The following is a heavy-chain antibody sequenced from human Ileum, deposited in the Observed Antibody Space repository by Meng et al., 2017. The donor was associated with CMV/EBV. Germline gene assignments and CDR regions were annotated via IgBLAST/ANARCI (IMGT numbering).Heavy chain of an antibody. D-gene: IGHD2-2*02. CDR2: MFGGGYT. V-gene: IGHV3-53*01. J-gene: IGHJ6*02. Sequence: GGSLRLPRAASGFTVSNTSMSRVRQAPGKGLEWVSVMFGGGYTYYVDSVKGRFTISRDNSKNTLFLQMDSLRAEDTAVYYCARSCSSYSCYTVVGYYGLDVWGQGTTVTVSS. CDR3: ARSCSSYSCYTVVGYYGLDV. CDR1: GFTVSNTS.